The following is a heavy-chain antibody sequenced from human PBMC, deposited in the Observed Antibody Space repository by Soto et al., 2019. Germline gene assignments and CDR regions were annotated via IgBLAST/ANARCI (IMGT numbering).Heavy chain of an antibody. D-gene: IGHD3-3*01. CDR2: TIPLFGTA. CDR3: AQIRVFGVLGGSNYNYGMDV. CDR1: GDTFTMYS. V-gene: IGHV1-69*06. J-gene: IGHJ6*01. Sequence: QVQMVKSGAEVKKPGSSENVSCQASGDTFTMYSITWVRQAPGQGLEWMGATIPLFGTANYAQKFQGRVTITADKSTSTVYMDLSRLRSDDTAVYYCAQIRVFGVLGGSNYNYGMDVWGLGTTVTVSS.